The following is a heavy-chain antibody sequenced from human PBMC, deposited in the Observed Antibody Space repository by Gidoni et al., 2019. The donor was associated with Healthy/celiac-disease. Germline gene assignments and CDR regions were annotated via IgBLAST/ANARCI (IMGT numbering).Heavy chain of an antibody. CDR1: GFTFSSYA. D-gene: IGHD6-19*01. J-gene: IGHJ4*02. V-gene: IGHV3-23*01. CDR3: AKTAVADQQSGY. Sequence: EVQLLESGGGLVQPGGSLRLSCAASGFTFSSYAMSWVRRAPGKGLEWVSAISGSGCSTYYADSVKGRFTISRDNSKNTLYLQMNSLRAEDTAVYYCAKTAVADQQSGYWGQGTLVTVSS. CDR2: ISGSGCST.